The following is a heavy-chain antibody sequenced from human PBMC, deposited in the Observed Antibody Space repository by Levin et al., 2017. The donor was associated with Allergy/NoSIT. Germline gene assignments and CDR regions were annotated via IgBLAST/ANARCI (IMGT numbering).Heavy chain of an antibody. CDR2: IYPGDSDT. J-gene: IGHJ3*02. CDR3: ARARAEQWLVLVGAFDI. V-gene: IGHV5-51*01. CDR1: GYSFTSYW. D-gene: IGHD6-19*01. Sequence: GGSLRLSCKGSGYSFTSYWIGWVRQMPGKGLEWMGIIYPGDSDTRYSPSFQGQVTISADKSISTAYLQWSSLKASDTAMYYCARARAEQWLVLVGAFDIWGQGTMVTVSS.